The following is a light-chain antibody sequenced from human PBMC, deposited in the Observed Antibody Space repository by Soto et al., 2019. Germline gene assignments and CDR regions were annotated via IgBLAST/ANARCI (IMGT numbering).Light chain of an antibody. V-gene: IGKV1-39*01. J-gene: IGKJ4*01. CDR3: QQSYSTTPH. CDR2: AAS. Sequence: DIQMTQSPSSLSASVGDRVTITCRASQSISSYLNWYQQKPGKAPKLLVSAASSLQSGVPSRFSGSGSGKDFTLTISSVQPEDFATYYCQQSYSTTPHFGGGTKVAIK. CDR1: QSISSY.